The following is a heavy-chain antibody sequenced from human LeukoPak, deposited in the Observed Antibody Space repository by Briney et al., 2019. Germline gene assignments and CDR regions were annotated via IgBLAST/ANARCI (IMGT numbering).Heavy chain of an antibody. J-gene: IGHJ6*02. V-gene: IGHV5-51*01. D-gene: IGHD6-13*01. CDR1: GYSLTSYW. Sequence: GESLQISCQGSGYSLTSYWIGWVRQMPGKGLEWMGIIYPGDSDTRYSPPFQGQVTISADKSISTAYLQWSSLKASDTAMYYCARQRSRTSYYYGMDVWGQGTTVTVSS. CDR3: ARQRSRTSYYYGMDV. CDR2: IYPGDSDT.